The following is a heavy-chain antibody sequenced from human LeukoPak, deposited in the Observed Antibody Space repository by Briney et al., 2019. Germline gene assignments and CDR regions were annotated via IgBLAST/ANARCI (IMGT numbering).Heavy chain of an antibody. D-gene: IGHD3-3*01. CDR1: GYPISSGYY. V-gene: IGHV4-38-2*01. CDR3: ARRGFWSGYFDY. CDR2: IYHSGST. J-gene: IGHJ4*02. Sequence: SETLSLTCAVSGYPISSGYYWGWIRQPPGKGVEWIGSIYHSGSTYYNPSLKSRVTISVDTSKNQFSLKLSSVTAADTAVYYCARRGFWSGYFDYWGQGTLVTVSS.